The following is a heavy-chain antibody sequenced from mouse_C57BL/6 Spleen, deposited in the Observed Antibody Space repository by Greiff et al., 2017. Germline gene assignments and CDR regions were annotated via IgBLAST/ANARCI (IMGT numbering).Heavy chain of an antibody. J-gene: IGHJ4*01. CDR2: INPYNGGT. D-gene: IGHD1-1*01. Sequence: VQLQQSGPVLVKPGASVKMSCKASGYTFTDYYMNWVNQSHGKSLEWIGVINPYNGGTSYNQKFKGKATLTVDKSSSTAYMELNSLTSEDSAVYYCARGSSFYYGSSSYAMDYWGQGTSVTVSS. V-gene: IGHV1-19*01. CDR3: ARGSSFYYGSSSYAMDY. CDR1: GYTFTDYY.